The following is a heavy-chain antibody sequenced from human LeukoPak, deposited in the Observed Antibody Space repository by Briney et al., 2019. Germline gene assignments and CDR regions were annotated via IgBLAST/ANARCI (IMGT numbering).Heavy chain of an antibody. CDR2: INPSSGSI. V-gene: IGHV1-46*01. CDR3: ASYSDSSGYYGYFHH. J-gene: IGHJ1*01. Sequence: ASVKVSCKASGYTFTGYYMHWVRQAPGQGLECMGLINPSSGSISYAQKFQGRVTMTRDTSTSTVYMELSSLRSEDTAVYYCASYSDSSGYYGYFHHWGQGTLVTVSS. D-gene: IGHD3-22*01. CDR1: GYTFTGYY.